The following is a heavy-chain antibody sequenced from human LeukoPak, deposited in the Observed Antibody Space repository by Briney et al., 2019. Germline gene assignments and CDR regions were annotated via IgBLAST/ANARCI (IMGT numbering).Heavy chain of an antibody. Sequence: SETLSLTCAVSGASITPYYWTWVRQPAGKTLEWIGRIHTTGNTNHNSSLKSRVTMSLDTSNNQFSLKLASVTDADTAVYYCARGHRRGDYSDRYNFYDYWGQGILVTVSS. V-gene: IGHV4-59*10. J-gene: IGHJ4*02. CDR3: ARGHRRGDYSDRYNFYDY. CDR2: IHTTGNT. D-gene: IGHD4-17*01. CDR1: GASITPYY.